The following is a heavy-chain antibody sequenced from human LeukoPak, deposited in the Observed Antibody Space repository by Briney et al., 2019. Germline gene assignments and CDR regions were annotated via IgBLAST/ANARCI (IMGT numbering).Heavy chain of an antibody. CDR2: IYYSGST. CDR3: ARVILRSSNWAFVYYCDY. J-gene: IGHJ4*02. Sequence: SETLSLTCTVSGGSISTSSYYWAWIRQPPGQGLEWIGSIYYSGSTYYNPSLKSRVTISVDTSKNQFSLKLSSVNAADTAVYYCARVILRSSNWAFVYYCDYWGQGTLVTVSS. CDR1: GGSISTSSYY. D-gene: IGHD6-13*01. V-gene: IGHV4-39*07.